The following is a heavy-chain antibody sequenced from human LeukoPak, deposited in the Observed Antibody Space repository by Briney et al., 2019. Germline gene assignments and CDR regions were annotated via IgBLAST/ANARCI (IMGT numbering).Heavy chain of an antibody. D-gene: IGHD3-10*01. CDR3: ARHDSVGVID. V-gene: IGHV4-59*01. CDR2: IYYSGST. CDR1: GGSISSYY. Sequence: PSETLSLTCAVSGGSISSYYWSWIRQPPGKGLEWIGYIYYSGSTNYNPSLKSRVTLSVDTSKNQFSLKLSSVTAADTAVYYCARHDSVGVIDWGQGTLVTVSS. J-gene: IGHJ4*02.